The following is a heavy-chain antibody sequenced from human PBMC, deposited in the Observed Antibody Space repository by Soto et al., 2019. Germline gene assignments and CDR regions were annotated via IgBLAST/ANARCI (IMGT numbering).Heavy chain of an antibody. Sequence: SETLSLTCTVSGGSISSSSYYWGWIRRPPGKGLEWIGSIYYSGSTYYNPSLKSRVTISVDTSKNQFSLKLSSVTAADTAVYYCARYCSGGSCYSFFAFDIWGQGTMVTVSS. J-gene: IGHJ3*02. V-gene: IGHV4-39*01. D-gene: IGHD2-15*01. CDR1: GGSISSSSYY. CDR3: ARYCSGGSCYSFFAFDI. CDR2: IYYSGST.